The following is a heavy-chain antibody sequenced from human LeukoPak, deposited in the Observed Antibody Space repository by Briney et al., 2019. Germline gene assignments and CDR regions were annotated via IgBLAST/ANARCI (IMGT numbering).Heavy chain of an antibody. CDR2: IYYSGST. CDR3: ARRPVPAAIDYYYGMDV. CDR1: GGSISSSSYY. J-gene: IGHJ6*02. V-gene: IGHV4-39*01. D-gene: IGHD2-2*01. Sequence: SETLSLTCTVSGGSISSSSYYWGWLRQPPGQGLEWIVSIYYSGSTYYNPSLKSRVTISVDTSKNQFSLKLSSVTAADTAVYYCARRPVPAAIDYYYGMDVWGQGTTVTVSS.